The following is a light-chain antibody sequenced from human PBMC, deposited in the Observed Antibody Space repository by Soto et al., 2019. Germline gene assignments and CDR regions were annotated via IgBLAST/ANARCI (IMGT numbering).Light chain of an antibody. V-gene: IGKV3-20*01. Sequence: EIVLTQSPGTLSLSPGERATLSCRASQSVFSNYLAWYQQKPGQAPRLLIYGASSRATGIPDRFSGSGSGTDFTLTISRLEPEDFAVYSCQQYHSSRTFGQGTKVDIK. J-gene: IGKJ1*01. CDR3: QQYHSSRT. CDR1: QSVFSNY. CDR2: GAS.